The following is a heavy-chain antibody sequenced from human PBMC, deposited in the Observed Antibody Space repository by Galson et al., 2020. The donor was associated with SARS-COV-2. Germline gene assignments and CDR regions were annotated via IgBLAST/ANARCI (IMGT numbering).Heavy chain of an antibody. D-gene: IGHD4-17*01. V-gene: IGHV3-21*01. CDR3: ARPIVPVTGDYGDYPKIDYYYYYGMDV. J-gene: IGHJ6*02. CDR1: GFTFSSYS. Sequence: GSLRLSCAASGFTFSSYSMNWVRQAPGKGLEWVSSISSSSSYIYYADSVKGRFTISRDNAKNSLYLQMNSLRAEDTAVYYCARPIVPVTGDYGDYPKIDYYYYYGMDVWGQGTTVTVSS. CDR2: ISSSSSYI.